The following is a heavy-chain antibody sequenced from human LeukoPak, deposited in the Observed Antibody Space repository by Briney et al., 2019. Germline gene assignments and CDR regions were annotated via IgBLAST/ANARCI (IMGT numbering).Heavy chain of an antibody. D-gene: IGHD4-17*01. CDR3: ARVTTVTTDFDY. CDR1: GYTFTSYG. CDR2: ISAYNGNT. J-gene: IGHJ4*02. V-gene: IGHV1-18*01. Sequence: ASVKVSCKASGYTFTSYGISWVRQAPGQGLEWMGWISAYNGNTNYAQKLQGRVTMTTDTSTSTAYTELRSLRSDDTAVYYCARVTTVTTDFDYWGQGTLVTVSS.